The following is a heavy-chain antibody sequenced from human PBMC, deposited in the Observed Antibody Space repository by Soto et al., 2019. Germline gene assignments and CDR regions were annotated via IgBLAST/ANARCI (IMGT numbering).Heavy chain of an antibody. CDR3: ARDDFWSGLDYYYGMDV. V-gene: IGHV1-46*01. Sequence: ASVKVSCKASGYTFTSYYMHWVRQAPGQGLEWMGIINPSGGSTSYAQKFQGRVTMTRDTSTSTVYMELSSLRSEDTAVYYCARDDFWSGLDYYYGMDVWGQGTTVTVSS. CDR2: INPSGGST. CDR1: GYTFTSYY. J-gene: IGHJ6*02. D-gene: IGHD3-3*01.